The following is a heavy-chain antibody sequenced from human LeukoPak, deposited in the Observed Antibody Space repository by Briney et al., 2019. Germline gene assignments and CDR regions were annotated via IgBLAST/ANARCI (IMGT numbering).Heavy chain of an antibody. V-gene: IGHV3-23*01. CDR3: AKDARRTSGWYFFDY. Sequence: GGSLRLSCAASGFAFSSQAMGWVRQAPGKGLEWVSVISESGSITYYADSVKGRFTISRDNSKNTLFLQMNSLRAEDTAVYYCAKDARRTSGWYFFDYWGQGTLLTVSS. D-gene: IGHD6-19*01. CDR2: ISESGSIT. CDR1: GFAFSSQA. J-gene: IGHJ4*02.